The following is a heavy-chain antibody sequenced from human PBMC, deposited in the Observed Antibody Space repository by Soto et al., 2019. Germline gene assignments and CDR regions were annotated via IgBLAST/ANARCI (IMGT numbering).Heavy chain of an antibody. V-gene: IGHV3-30-3*01. Sequence: QVQLVESGGGVVQPGRSLRLSCAASGFTFSTHAMHWVRQAPGKGLECVAIVSFDGSNKYYADSVKGRFTISRDNSKNTIYLQMSGLTPADTAFYYCARDQTGITSAGGGRIAHWGQGTLVTVSS. CDR1: GFTFSTHA. J-gene: IGHJ4*02. D-gene: IGHD6-13*01. CDR2: VSFDGSNK. CDR3: ARDQTGITSAGGGRIAH.